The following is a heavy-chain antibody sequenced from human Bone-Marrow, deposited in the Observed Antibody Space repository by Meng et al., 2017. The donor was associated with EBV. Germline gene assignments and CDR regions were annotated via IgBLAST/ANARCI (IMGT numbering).Heavy chain of an antibody. Sequence: QVQLVPSGAEVKKPGASVKVSCKASGYTFTSYAMHWVRQAPGQRLEWMGWINAGNGNTKYSQKFQGRVTITRDTSASTAYMELSSLRSEDTAVYYCARLDSSGLDYWGQGTLVTVSS. CDR2: INAGNGNT. CDR1: GYTFTSYA. D-gene: IGHD3-22*01. CDR3: ARLDSSGLDY. V-gene: IGHV1-3*01. J-gene: IGHJ4*02.